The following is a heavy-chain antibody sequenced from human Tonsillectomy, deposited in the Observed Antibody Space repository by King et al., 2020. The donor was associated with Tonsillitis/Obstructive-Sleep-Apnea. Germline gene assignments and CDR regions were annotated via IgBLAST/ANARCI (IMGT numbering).Heavy chain of an antibody. CDR2: FDPEDGEA. CDR3: TLVFCSRTSCYTNWFDP. V-gene: IGHV1-24*01. J-gene: IGHJ5*02. D-gene: IGHD2-2*01. CDR1: GYTLTELS. Sequence: QLVQSGAEVKKPGASVKVSCKVSGYTLTELSMHWVRQAPGKGLEWMGGFDPEDGEAIYAQKFQGRVNMTEDTSTDTAYMELSSLRSEETAVYYCTLVFCSRTSCYTNWFDPWGQGTRVTVSS.